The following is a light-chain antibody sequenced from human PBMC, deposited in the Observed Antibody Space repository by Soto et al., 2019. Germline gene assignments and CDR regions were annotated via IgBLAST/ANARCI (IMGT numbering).Light chain of an antibody. J-gene: IGKJ2*01. Sequence: DIQMTQSPSTLSASVGDRVTITCRASQSISGWLAWFQQKPGKAPKLLIYDASTLESGVPSRFSGSGSGTQFTLTISSLQPDDFATYFCQQYSSYSLYTFVQGTKLEI. CDR3: QQYSSYSLYT. CDR2: DAS. CDR1: QSISGW. V-gene: IGKV1-5*01.